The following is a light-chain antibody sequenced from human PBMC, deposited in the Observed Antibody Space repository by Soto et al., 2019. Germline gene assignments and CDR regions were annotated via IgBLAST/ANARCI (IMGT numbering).Light chain of an antibody. V-gene: IGKV3-20*01. Sequence: EIVLTHSPGTLSLSPCERATLSSSASQSVSSSYLAWYQQKPGQAPRLLIYGASSRATGIPDRFSGSGSGTDFTLTISRLEPEDFAVFYCQQYGSSLPWTFGQGTKVDIK. CDR2: GAS. CDR3: QQYGSSLPWT. J-gene: IGKJ1*01. CDR1: QSVSSSY.